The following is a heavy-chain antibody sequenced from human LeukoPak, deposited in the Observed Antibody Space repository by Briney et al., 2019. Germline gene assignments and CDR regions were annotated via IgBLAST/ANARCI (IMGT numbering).Heavy chain of an antibody. V-gene: IGHV1-18*01. D-gene: IGHD3-22*01. CDR3: ARGHYYYDSSGYYPFDY. CDR1: GYTFTSYG. Sequence: ASVKVSCKASGYTFTSYGISWVRQAPGQGLEWMGWISAYNGNTNYAQKLQGRVTMTTDTSTSTAYMELRSLRSDDTAVYYCARGHYYYDSSGYYPFDYWGQGTLVTVSS. J-gene: IGHJ4*02. CDR2: ISAYNGNT.